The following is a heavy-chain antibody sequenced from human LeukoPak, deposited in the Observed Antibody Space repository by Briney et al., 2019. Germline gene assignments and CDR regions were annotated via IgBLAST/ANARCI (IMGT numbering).Heavy chain of an antibody. CDR2: ISSNGGST. CDR1: GFTFSSYA. CDR3: ARVEGGSYSFDY. V-gene: IGHV3-64*01. Sequence: GSLRLSCAASGFTFSSYAMHWVRQAPGKGLEYVSGISSNGGSTYYANSVKGRFTISRDNSKNTLYLQMGSLRAEDMAVYYCARVEGGSYSFDYWGQGSLVTVSS. J-gene: IGHJ4*02. D-gene: IGHD1-26*01.